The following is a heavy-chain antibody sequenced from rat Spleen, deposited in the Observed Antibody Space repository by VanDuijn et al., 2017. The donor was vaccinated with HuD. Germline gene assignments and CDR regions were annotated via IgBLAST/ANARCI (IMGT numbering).Heavy chain of an antibody. CDR2: MWNGGGT. J-gene: IGHJ2*01. Sequence: QVQLKETGPDLVQLTQTLSITCTVSGFSLTTYNVQWVCQPPRKGLEWMGAMWNGGGTDYNSAFKSRRSISRDTSKSQVFLKMNSLQTDDTAKYFCARHKGYYYSGHSGAAFDYWGQGVMVTVSS. V-gene: IGHV2-64*01. D-gene: IGHD1-1*01. CDR3: ARHKGYYYSGHSGAAFDY. CDR1: GFSLTTYN.